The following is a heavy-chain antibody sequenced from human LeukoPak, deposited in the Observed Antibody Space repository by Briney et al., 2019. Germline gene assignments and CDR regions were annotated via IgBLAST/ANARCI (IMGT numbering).Heavy chain of an antibody. Sequence: GGSLRLSCTASGFTFSDFHMSWIRQAPGKGLEWVSYIINSGGTKYYADSVKGRFTISRDNAKNSLYLQMNSLRAEDTAVYYCARVIWFGELLGFDYWGQGTLVTVSS. D-gene: IGHD3-10*01. CDR2: IINSGGTK. CDR3: ARVIWFGELLGFDY. V-gene: IGHV3-11*04. J-gene: IGHJ4*02. CDR1: GFTFSDFH.